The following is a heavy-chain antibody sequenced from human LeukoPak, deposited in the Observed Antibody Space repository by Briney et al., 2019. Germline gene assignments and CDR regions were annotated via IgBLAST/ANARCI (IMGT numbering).Heavy chain of an antibody. CDR2: IYTSGST. CDR1: GGSISSYY. D-gene: IGHD1-26*01. J-gene: IGHJ4*02. Sequence: PSETLSLTCTVSGGSISSYYWSWIRQPAGKGLEWIGRIYTSGSTNYNPSLKSRVTMSVDTSKNQFSLKLSSVTAADTAVYYCAREIIVGATKLPDYWGQGTLVTVSS. CDR3: AREIIVGATKLPDY. V-gene: IGHV4-4*07.